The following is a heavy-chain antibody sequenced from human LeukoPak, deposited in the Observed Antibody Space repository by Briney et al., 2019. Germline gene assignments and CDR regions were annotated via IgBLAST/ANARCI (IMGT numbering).Heavy chain of an antibody. CDR3: ATVGSGATVLDSFDY. CDR1: GFTFTSYT. Sequence: GGSLRLSCAASGFTFTSYTLAWVRQAPGKGLEWVSIIASGGGHVYYGDSVKGRFTISRDNAKNLLYLQMNSLRVEDTAVYYCATVGSGATVLDSFDYWGQGTPVTVHS. J-gene: IGHJ4*02. D-gene: IGHD3/OR15-3a*01. CDR2: IASGGGHV. V-gene: IGHV3-21*06.